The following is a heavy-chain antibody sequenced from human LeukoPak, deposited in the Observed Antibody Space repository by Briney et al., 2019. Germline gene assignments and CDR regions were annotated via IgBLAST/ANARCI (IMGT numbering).Heavy chain of an antibody. CDR1: GYTFTSYA. V-gene: IGHV1-3*01. J-gene: IGHJ6*02. Sequence: ASVKVSCKASGYTFTSYAMHWVRQAPGQRLEWMGWINAGNGNTKYSQKFQGRVTITRDTSASTAYMELRSLRSDDTAVYYCARDVPWFGELLGQVVWGQGTTVTVSS. CDR3: ARDVPWFGELLGQVV. CDR2: INAGNGNT. D-gene: IGHD3-10*01.